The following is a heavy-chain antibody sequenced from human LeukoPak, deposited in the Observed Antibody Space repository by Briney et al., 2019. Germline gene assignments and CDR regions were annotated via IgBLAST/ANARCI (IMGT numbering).Heavy chain of an antibody. CDR2: ISGSGGST. V-gene: IGHV3-23*01. CDR3: AKVVTGTHPEYYFDY. D-gene: IGHD1/OR15-1a*01. CDR1: GFTFSSYA. Sequence: PGGSLRLSCAASGFTFSSYAMSWVRQAPGKGLEWVPAISGSGGSTYYADSVKGRFTISRDNSKNTLYLQMNSLRAEDTAVYYCAKVVTGTHPEYYFDYWGQGTLVTVSS. J-gene: IGHJ4*02.